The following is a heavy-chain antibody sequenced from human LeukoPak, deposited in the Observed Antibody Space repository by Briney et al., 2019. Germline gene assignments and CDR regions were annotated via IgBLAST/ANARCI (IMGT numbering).Heavy chain of an antibody. V-gene: IGHV3-7*01. CDR2: IKQDGSEK. CDR1: GITFSSYG. CDR3: ARDQLLWFGELLAEFDY. Sequence: PGGSLRLSCAASGITFSSYGMSWVRQAPGKGLEWVANIKQDGSEKYYVDSVKGRFTISRDNAKNSLYLQMNSLRAEDTAVYYCARDQLLWFGELLAEFDYWGQGTLVTVSS. D-gene: IGHD3-10*01. J-gene: IGHJ4*02.